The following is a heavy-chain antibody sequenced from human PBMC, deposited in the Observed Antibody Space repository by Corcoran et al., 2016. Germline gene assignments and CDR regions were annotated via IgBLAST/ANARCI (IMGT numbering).Heavy chain of an antibody. CDR2: IYPGDSDT. Sequence: EVQLVQSGAEVKKPGESLKISCKGSGYSLTSYWIGWVRQMPGKGLEWMGIIYPGDSDTRYSPSFQGQVTISADKSISTAYLQWSSLKASDTAMCYCARGIYGQQSPRYYYGMDVWGQGTTVTVSS. CDR3: ARGIYGQQSPRYYYGMDV. CDR1: GYSLTSYW. D-gene: IGHD6-13*01. J-gene: IGHJ6*02. V-gene: IGHV5-51*01.